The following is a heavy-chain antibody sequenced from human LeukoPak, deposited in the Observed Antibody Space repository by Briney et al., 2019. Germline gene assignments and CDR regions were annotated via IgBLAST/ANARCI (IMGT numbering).Heavy chain of an antibody. D-gene: IGHD3-16*02. CDR2: IYTSGST. V-gene: IGHV4-4*07. CDR1: GGSISGYY. CDR3: ARDPGVITFGGVIV. J-gene: IGHJ4*02. Sequence: PSETLSLTCNVSGGSISGYYWSWIRQPAGKGLEWIGRIYTSGSTKYNPSLKSRVTMYVDTSKSQFSLKLTSVTAADTAVYYCARDPGVITFGGVIVWGQGTLVTVSS.